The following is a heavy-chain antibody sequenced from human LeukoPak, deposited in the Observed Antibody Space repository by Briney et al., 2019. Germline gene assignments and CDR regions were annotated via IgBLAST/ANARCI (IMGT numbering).Heavy chain of an antibody. Sequence: GGSLRLSCAASRFTFSSYAMSWFRQAPGKGLDWASAISGSDGSTYYADSVKGRFTISRDNLKNTLYLQMNSLRVEDTAIYYCAKHQYSSGWYLNYWGQGTLVTVSS. J-gene: IGHJ4*02. CDR2: ISGSDGST. D-gene: IGHD6-19*01. CDR1: RFTFSSYA. V-gene: IGHV3-23*01. CDR3: AKHQYSSGWYLNY.